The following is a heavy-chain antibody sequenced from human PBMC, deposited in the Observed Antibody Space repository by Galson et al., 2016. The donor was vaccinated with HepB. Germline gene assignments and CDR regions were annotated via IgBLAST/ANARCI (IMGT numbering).Heavy chain of an antibody. V-gene: IGHV3-53*01. CDR1: GFTFRSYG. Sequence: SLRLSCAASGFTFRSYGMHWVRQAPGKGLEWVSVFYSSGKTAHADSVEGRFTVSRDTSKNMLYLQMNSLRAEDTAIYYCVREVYGGALDYWGQGTLVSVSS. CDR3: VREVYGGALDY. CDR2: FYSSGKT. J-gene: IGHJ4*02. D-gene: IGHD4-23*01.